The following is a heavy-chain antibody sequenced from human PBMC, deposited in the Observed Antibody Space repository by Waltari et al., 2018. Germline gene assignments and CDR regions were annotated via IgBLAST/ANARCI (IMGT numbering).Heavy chain of an antibody. Sequence: VQLVETGGGLLQPGGSLRLSCAGSGVIVSREYRTWVRQAPGKGLEWVSVIYSGGSTNYSDDVKDRLTIARDNSRNTLDFQMNSLRAEDTAVYYCSVYYFGNGHSLYSWGQGTLVSVSS. CDR2: IYSGGST. J-gene: IGHJ4*02. V-gene: IGHV3-53*02. CDR1: GVIVSREY. D-gene: IGHD3-22*01. CDR3: SVYYFGNGHSLYS.